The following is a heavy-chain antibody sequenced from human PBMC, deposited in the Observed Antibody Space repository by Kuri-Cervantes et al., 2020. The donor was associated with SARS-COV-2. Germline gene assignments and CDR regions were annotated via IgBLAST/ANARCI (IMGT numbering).Heavy chain of an antibody. J-gene: IGHJ5*02. D-gene: IGHD4-11*01. Sequence: SGPTLVKPTQTLTLTCTFSGFSLSTSGMCVSWIRQPPGKALEWLALIDWDDDKYYSTSLKTRLTISKDTSKNQVVLTVTNMDPVDTATYYCARTHDYSNYEGWFDPWGQGTLVTVSS. CDR3: ARTHDYSNYEGWFDP. CDR2: IDWDDDK. CDR1: GFSLSTSGMC. V-gene: IGHV2-70*01.